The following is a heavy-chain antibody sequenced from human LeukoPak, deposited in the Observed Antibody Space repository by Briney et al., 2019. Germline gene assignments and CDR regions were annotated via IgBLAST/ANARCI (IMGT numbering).Heavy chain of an antibody. Sequence: GGSLRLSCAASGFTFSNYAMNWIRQGPGKGLEWVSSITASGDYTFFADSVKGRFTISRDNSKNTLFLQLNSLRAEDTAVYHCAKEMYSYGDYALDYWGRGTLLTVSS. CDR2: ITASGDYT. D-gene: IGHD4-17*01. CDR1: GFTFSNYA. V-gene: IGHV3-23*01. J-gene: IGHJ4*02. CDR3: AKEMYSYGDYALDY.